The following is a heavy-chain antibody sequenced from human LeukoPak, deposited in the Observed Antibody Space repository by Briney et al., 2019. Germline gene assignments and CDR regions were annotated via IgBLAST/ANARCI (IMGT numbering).Heavy chain of an antibody. CDR2: VKQDVNVK. J-gene: IGHJ4*02. Sequence: GGSLRLSCAASGFTFSNYWMNWVRQAPGKGLEWVASVKQDVNVKYYADSAKGRFTISRDNAKNSLYLQMNSLRAEDTAVYYCAREDCSSTSCYGDYWGQGTLVTVSS. CDR1: GFTFSNYW. D-gene: IGHD2-2*01. V-gene: IGHV3-7*01. CDR3: AREDCSSTSCYGDY.